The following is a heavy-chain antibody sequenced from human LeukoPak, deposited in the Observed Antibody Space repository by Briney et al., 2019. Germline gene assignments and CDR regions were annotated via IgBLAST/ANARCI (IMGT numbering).Heavy chain of an antibody. CDR1: GGTFSSYA. J-gene: IGHJ6*04. CDR2: IIPIFGTA. D-gene: IGHD2-15*01. Sequence: ASVKVSCKASGGTFSSYAISWVRQAPGQGLEWMGGIIPIFGTANYAQKFQGRITITADKSTSTAYMELGSLRSEDTAVYYCASPDDYCSGGSCYDVWGKGTTVTVSS. CDR3: ASPDDYCSGGSCYDV. V-gene: IGHV1-69*06.